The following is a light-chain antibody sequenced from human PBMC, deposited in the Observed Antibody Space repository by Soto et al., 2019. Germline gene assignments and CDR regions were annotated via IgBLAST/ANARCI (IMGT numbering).Light chain of an antibody. V-gene: IGLV6-57*02. CDR2: EDN. CDR3: QSYDSSNHGV. CDR1: SGSIASNY. Sequence: NFMLTQSHSVSESPGKTVTISCTGSSGSIASNYVQWYQQRPGSAPTTVIYEDNQRPSGVPDRFSGSIDSSSNSASLTISGLKTEDEADYYCQSYDSSNHGVFGGGTKLTVL. J-gene: IGLJ3*02.